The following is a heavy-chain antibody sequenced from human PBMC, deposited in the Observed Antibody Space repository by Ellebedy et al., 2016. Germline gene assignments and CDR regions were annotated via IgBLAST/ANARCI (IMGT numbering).Heavy chain of an antibody. V-gene: IGHV3-33*01. CDR3: ARGAGFYYYGSGSLGDWFDP. CDR1: GFTFSSYG. D-gene: IGHD3-10*01. Sequence: GGSLRLXXAASGFTFSSYGMHWVRQAPGKGLEWVAVIWYDGSNKYYADSVKGRFTISRDNSKNTLYLQMNSLRAEDTAVYYCARGAGFYYYGSGSLGDWFDPWGQGTLVTVSS. J-gene: IGHJ5*02. CDR2: IWYDGSNK.